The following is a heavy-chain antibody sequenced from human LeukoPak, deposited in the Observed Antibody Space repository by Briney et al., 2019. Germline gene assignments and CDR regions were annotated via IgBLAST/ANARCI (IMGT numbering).Heavy chain of an antibody. Sequence: HPGGPLRLSCAASGFTFSSYEMNWVRQAPGKGLEWVSYISSSGSPLYYAHPVKGRFTISRDNAKNSLYLQMNSLRAEDTAVYYCARDGVRAFDIWGQGTMVTVSS. CDR1: GFTFSSYE. D-gene: IGHD2-21*01. J-gene: IGHJ3*02. CDR2: ISSSGSPL. CDR3: ARDGVRAFDI. V-gene: IGHV3-48*03.